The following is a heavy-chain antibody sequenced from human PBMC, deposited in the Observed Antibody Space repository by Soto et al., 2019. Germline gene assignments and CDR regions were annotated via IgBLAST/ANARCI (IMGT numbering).Heavy chain of an antibody. V-gene: IGHV4-31*03. CDR2: IYYSGST. J-gene: IGHJ4*02. CDR3: AKGNAWGVLLDS. CDR1: GGSINSGGYY. Sequence: SETLSLTCSVSGGSINSGGYYWSWIRHHPGTGLEWIGYIYYSGSTYYNPSLKSRITISLDTSKNQFSLWLSSVTAADTAVYYCAKGNAWGVLLDSWGQGTLVTVSS. D-gene: IGHD3-16*01.